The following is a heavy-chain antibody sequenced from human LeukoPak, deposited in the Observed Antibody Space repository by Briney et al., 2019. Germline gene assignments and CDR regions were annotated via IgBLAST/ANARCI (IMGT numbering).Heavy chain of an antibody. J-gene: IGHJ4*02. CDR1: GFTFGDYA. V-gene: IGHV3-49*04. D-gene: IGHD4-17*01. CDR3: TRGPLYGDYRFDY. CDR2: IRSKAYGGTT. Sequence: GGSLRLSCTASGFTFGDYAMSWGRQPPGNGLGLVGLIRSKAYGGTTKYAASVKGRFTISRDDSKSIAYLQMNSLKTEDTAVYYCTRGPLYGDYRFDYWGQGTLVTVSS.